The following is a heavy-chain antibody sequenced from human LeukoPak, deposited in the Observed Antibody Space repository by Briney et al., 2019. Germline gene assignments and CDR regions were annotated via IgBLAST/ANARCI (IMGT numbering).Heavy chain of an antibody. D-gene: IGHD3-9*01. V-gene: IGHV1-69*13. Sequence: ASVKVSCKASGGTFISYAISWVRQAPGQGLEWMGGIIPIFGTANYAQKFQGRVTITADESTSTAYMELSSLRSEDTAVYYCARGRSSYYDILTGYSPDAFDIWGQGTMVTVSS. J-gene: IGHJ3*02. CDR1: GGTFISYA. CDR2: IIPIFGTA. CDR3: ARGRSSYYDILTGYSPDAFDI.